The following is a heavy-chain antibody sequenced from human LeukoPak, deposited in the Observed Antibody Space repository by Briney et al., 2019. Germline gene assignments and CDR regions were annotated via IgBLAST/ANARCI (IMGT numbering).Heavy chain of an antibody. CDR3: ARGGLTYYDFWSGPYYFDY. CDR1: GFTFSSFS. D-gene: IGHD3-3*01. CDR2: ISSSSSYI. J-gene: IGHJ4*02. V-gene: IGHV3-21*01. Sequence: PGGYLRLYCAASGFTFSSFSMNWVRQAPGKGLEWVSSISSSSSYIYYADSVKGRFTISRDNAKNSLYLQMNSLRAEDTAVYYCARGGLTYYDFWSGPYYFDYWGQGTLVTVSS.